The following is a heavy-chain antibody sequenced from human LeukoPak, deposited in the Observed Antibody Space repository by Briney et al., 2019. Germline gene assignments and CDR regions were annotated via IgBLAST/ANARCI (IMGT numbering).Heavy chain of an antibody. V-gene: IGHV3-20*04. J-gene: IGHJ3*02. D-gene: IGHD1-1*01. Sequence: GGSLRLSCAASGFTFNDYGMSWVRQAPGKGLEWVSGINWNGDRTGYADSEKGRFTISRDNAKNTLYLQMNSLRAEDTAVYYCAKDDDPDAFDIWGQGTMVTVSS. CDR3: AKDDDPDAFDI. CDR2: INWNGDRT. CDR1: GFTFNDYG.